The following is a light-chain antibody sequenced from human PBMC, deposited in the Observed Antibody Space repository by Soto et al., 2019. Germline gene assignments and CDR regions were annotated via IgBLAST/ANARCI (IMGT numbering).Light chain of an antibody. V-gene: IGLV2-23*02. Sequence: QSVLTQPASVSGSPGQSITISCTGTDNDIGTYNLVSWYQQCPGTAPKVIIFDVSNRPSGVSSRFSGSKSGSTASLTISALQAEDEADYFCCSYGGSRPYVFGTGTKVTV. CDR3: CSYGGSRPYV. CDR2: DVS. J-gene: IGLJ1*01. CDR1: DNDIGTYNL.